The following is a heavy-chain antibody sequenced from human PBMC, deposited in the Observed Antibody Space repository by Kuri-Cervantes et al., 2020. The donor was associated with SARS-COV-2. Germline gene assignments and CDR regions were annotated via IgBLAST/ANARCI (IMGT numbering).Heavy chain of an antibody. V-gene: IGHV4-39*01. CDR2: IYYSGSI. Sequence: SETLSLTCTVSGGSMSSSSFYWGWIRQPPGKGLEWIGSIYYSGSIYYNPSLKSRVTISVDTSKNQFSLKLSSVTAADTAVYYCARSPYDPSRGVFDIWGQGTMVTVSS. J-gene: IGHJ3*02. CDR3: ARSPYDPSRGVFDI. D-gene: IGHD1-1*01. CDR1: GGSMSSSSFY.